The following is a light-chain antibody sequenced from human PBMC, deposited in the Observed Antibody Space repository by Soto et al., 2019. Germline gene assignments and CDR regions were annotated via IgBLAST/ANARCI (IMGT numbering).Light chain of an antibody. CDR1: SSDVGSYNL. CDR3: CSYAGSSTYVV. CDR2: AVS. V-gene: IGLV2-23*02. J-gene: IGLJ2*01. Sequence: QSALTQPASVSGSPGQSITISCTGTSSDVGSYNLVSWYQQHPGKAPKLMIYAVSKRPSGVSNRFSVSNAGNTASLTISGLQAEDEADYYCCSYAGSSTYVVFGGGTKLTVL.